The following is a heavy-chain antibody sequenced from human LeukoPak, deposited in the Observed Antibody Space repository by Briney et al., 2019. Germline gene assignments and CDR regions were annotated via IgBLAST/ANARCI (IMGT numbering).Heavy chain of an antibody. D-gene: IGHD2-21*02. J-gene: IGHJ2*01. Sequence: GESLRLSCASSGFTFSSYSMSWVRQAAGKGLEWVSSISRGSGSIYYADSMKGRFTISRDNAKNSLYLQMNSLRVEDTAVYYCARAPPYCGGDCSDWYFDLWGRGTLVTVSS. V-gene: IGHV3-21*01. CDR1: GFTFSSYS. CDR3: ARAPPYCGGDCSDWYFDL. CDR2: ISRGSGSI.